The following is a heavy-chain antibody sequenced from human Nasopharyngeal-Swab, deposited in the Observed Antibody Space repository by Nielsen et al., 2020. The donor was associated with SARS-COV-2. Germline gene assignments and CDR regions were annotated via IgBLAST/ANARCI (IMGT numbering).Heavy chain of an antibody. J-gene: IGHJ6*03. V-gene: IGHV4-59*08. CDR3: ARQNVLKHLEWTSTFYSYRIDV. CDR1: GDSMITNS. Sequence: SETLSLTCTVSGDSMITNSWIWVRQPPGKGLEWIGYIYYHGRTNYTPSLKSRVTVSLDTSRNQFSLKLDSVTAADTATYYCARQNVLKHLEWTSTFYSYRIDVWGKGTTVTVSS. D-gene: IGHD2/OR15-2a*01. CDR2: IYYHGRT.